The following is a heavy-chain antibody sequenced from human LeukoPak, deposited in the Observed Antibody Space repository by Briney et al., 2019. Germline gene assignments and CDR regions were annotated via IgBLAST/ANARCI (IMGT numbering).Heavy chain of an antibody. CDR3: ATVAVAGDFDY. D-gene: IGHD6-19*01. J-gene: IGHJ4*02. CDR2: ISAYNGNT. CDR1: GYTFTSYG. V-gene: IGHV1-18*01. Sequence: GASVKVSCKASGYTFTSYGISWVRQAPGQGLEWMGWISAYNGNTNYAQKLQGRVTMTTDTSTSTAYMELRSLRSDDTAMYYCATVAVAGDFDYWGQGTLVTVSS.